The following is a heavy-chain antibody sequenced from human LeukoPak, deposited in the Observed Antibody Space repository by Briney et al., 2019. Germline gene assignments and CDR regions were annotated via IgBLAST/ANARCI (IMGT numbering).Heavy chain of an antibody. V-gene: IGHV3-66*01. Sequence: GVSLRLSCAASGLTVSGNYMSWVRQAPGKGLEWVSVIYSGGSTSYAASVKGRFTISRDNSKNTLYLQMNSLRAEDTAVYYCARTGYSSGWYPVPDYWGQGTLVTVSS. D-gene: IGHD6-19*01. CDR3: ARTGYSSGWYPVPDY. CDR1: GLTVSGNY. J-gene: IGHJ4*02. CDR2: IYSGGST.